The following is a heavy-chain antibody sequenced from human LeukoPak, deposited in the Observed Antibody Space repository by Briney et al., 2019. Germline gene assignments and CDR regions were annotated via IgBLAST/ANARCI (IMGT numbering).Heavy chain of an antibody. J-gene: IGHJ4*02. Sequence: SETLSLTCTVSSGSINNYYWSWIRQPPGKGLEWIGYIYYSGSTNYNPSLKSRVTIAIDTSKMQFSLKLTSVTAADTAVYYCARDDPLRVTATLDYWGQGTLVTVSS. CDR2: IYYSGST. D-gene: IGHD2-21*02. V-gene: IGHV4-59*01. CDR3: ARDDPLRVTATLDY. CDR1: SGSINNYY.